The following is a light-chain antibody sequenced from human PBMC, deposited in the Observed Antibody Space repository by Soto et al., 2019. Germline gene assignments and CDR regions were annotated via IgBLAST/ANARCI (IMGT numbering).Light chain of an antibody. Sequence: DIQMTQSPSSLSGSAGDRVTITCRASQGIRNYLAWYQQKPGKVPKLLISAASSLRSEVPSRFSGSGSGTDFTLTISSLQPEDVATYYCQSYNSAPFTFGPGTKVDI. CDR1: QGIRNY. CDR3: QSYNSAPFT. CDR2: AAS. J-gene: IGKJ3*01. V-gene: IGKV1-27*01.